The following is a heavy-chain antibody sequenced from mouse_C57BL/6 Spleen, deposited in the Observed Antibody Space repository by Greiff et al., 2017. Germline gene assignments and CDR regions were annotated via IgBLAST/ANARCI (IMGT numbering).Heavy chain of an antibody. CDR3: ARRAMDY. J-gene: IGHJ4*01. CDR2: ISSGSSTV. CDR1: GFTFSDYG. Sequence: EVQLVESGGGLVKPGGSLKLSCAASGFTFSDYGMHGVRQAPEKGLEWVAYISSGSSTVYYAVTVKGRFTISRDDAKNTLFLQMTSLSPEDTAMYYCARRAMDYWGQGTSVTVSS. V-gene: IGHV5-17*01.